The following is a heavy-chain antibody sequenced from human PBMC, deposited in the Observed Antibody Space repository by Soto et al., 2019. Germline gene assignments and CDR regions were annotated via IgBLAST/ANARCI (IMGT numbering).Heavy chain of an antibody. D-gene: IGHD1-26*01. CDR1: GVAIRSYF. Sequence: SETLSLTCTVSGVAIRSYFWSWIRQPPGKGLEWIGSTYYTADTKYNPSLESRATISADPSKKQFSLRLGTVTAEDTAIYYCAGYKNSEFGFDDWGQGALVTVS. CDR3: AGYKNSEFGFDD. CDR2: TYYTADT. J-gene: IGHJ5*02. V-gene: IGHV4-59*01.